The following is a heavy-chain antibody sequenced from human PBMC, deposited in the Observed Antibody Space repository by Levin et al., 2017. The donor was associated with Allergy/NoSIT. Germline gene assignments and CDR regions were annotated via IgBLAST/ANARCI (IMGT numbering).Heavy chain of an antibody. Sequence: LSLTCAASGFVFTNYWMHWVRQAPGKGLMWLSRIDGEGSNTKYVDSVKGRFSISRDNPKNMLYLQINSLTAEDTGVYFCARDIPGSGAPDYWGHGTLVTVSS. J-gene: IGHJ4*01. V-gene: IGHV3-74*03. CDR3: ARDIPGSGAPDY. CDR1: GFVFTNYW. CDR2: IDGEGSNT. D-gene: IGHD3-10*01.